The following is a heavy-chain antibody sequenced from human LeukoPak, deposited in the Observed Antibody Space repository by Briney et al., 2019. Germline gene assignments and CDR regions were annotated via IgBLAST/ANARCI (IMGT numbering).Heavy chain of an antibody. J-gene: IGHJ4*02. CDR1: GFTVSSNY. D-gene: IGHD3-22*01. CDR3: ARLKKADYYDRTYYFDY. CDR2: IYSGGST. V-gene: IGHV3-53*04. Sequence: GGSLRLSCAASGFTVSSNYMSWVRQAPGKGLEWVSVIYSGGSTYYADSVKGRFTISRHNSKNTLYLQMNSLRAEDTAVYYCARLKKADYYDRTYYFDYWGQGTLVTVSS.